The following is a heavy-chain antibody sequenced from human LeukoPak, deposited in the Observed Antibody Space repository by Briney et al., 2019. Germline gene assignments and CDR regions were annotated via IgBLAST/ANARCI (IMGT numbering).Heavy chain of an antibody. CDR1: GFTFSSYA. CDR3: ARDPAAGWIEY. CDR2: ISYDGSNK. Sequence: PGGSLRLSCAASGFTFSSYAMHWVSQAPGKGLEWVAVISYDGSNKYYADSVKGRFTISRDNSKNTLYLQMNSLRAEDTAVYYCARDPAAGWIEYWGQGTLVTVSS. D-gene: IGHD6-13*01. J-gene: IGHJ4*02. V-gene: IGHV3-30*01.